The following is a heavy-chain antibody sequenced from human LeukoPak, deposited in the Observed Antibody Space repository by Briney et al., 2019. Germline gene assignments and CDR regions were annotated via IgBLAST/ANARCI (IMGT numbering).Heavy chain of an antibody. V-gene: IGHV4-59*01. D-gene: IGHD5-18*01. CDR3: ARGGYSYGYYGMDV. J-gene: IGHJ6*02. CDR1: GGSISSYY. Sequence: SETLSLTCTVSGGSISSYYWSWIRQPPGKGLEWIGYIYYSGSTNYNPSLKSRVAISVDTSKNQFSLKLSSVTAADTAVYYCARGGYSYGYYGMDVWGQGTTVTVSS. CDR2: IYYSGST.